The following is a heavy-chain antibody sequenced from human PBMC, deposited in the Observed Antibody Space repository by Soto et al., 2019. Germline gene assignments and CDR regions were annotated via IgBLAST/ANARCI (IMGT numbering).Heavy chain of an antibody. V-gene: IGHV4-59*01. CDR2: IYYSGST. D-gene: IGHD3-16*02. CDR3: ATSNIVGWFDP. Sequence: SETLSLTCTVSGGSSSSYYWSWIRQPPGKGLEWIGYIYYSGSTNYNPSLKSRVTISVDTSKNQFSLKLSSVTAADTAVYYCATSNIVGWFDPWGQGTLVTVSS. J-gene: IGHJ5*02. CDR1: GGSSSSYY.